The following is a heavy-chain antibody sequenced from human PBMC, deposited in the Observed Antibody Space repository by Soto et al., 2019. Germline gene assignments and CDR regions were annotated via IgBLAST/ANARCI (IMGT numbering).Heavy chain of an antibody. Sequence: EVKLLDSGGGLVQTGGSLRLSCAASGFTFSSYAMGWVRQAPGKGLDWVSVISGSGGITYSADSVKGRVTISRDNSKNILYLPMNGLRAEATAVYYCAKGITDTGGYYYYSMDVWGQGTAVTVSS. J-gene: IGHJ6*02. D-gene: IGHD3-16*01. V-gene: IGHV3-23*01. CDR1: GFTFSSYA. CDR2: ISGSGGIT. CDR3: AKGITDTGGYYYYSMDV.